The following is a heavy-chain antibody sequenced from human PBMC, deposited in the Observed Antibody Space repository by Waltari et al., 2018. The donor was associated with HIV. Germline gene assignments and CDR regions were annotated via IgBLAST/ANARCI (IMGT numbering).Heavy chain of an antibody. V-gene: IGHV4-39*01. CDR3: ARHALRVGAAYWNFDL. J-gene: IGHJ2*01. CDR2: IYYTGRA. D-gene: IGHD1-26*01. Sequence: QLQLQESGPGLVKPSETLSPTCTVSGGSVSSSSYFWGWIRQPPGKGLEWVGRIYYTGRAYYNPSLKRRVTISVDTSKNQFSLKVTSVTAADTAVYYCARHALRVGAAYWNFDLWGRGTLVTVSS. CDR1: GGSVSSSSYF.